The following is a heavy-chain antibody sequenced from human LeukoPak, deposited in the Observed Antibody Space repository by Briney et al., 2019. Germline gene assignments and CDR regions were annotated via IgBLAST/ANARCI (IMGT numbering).Heavy chain of an antibody. V-gene: IGHV4-59*01. CDR2: IFYSGST. CDR3: ARVYYSSSYDYWYFDL. D-gene: IGHD6-13*01. J-gene: IGHJ2*01. Sequence: PSETLSLTCTVSGGSIRIYYWCWIRPPPGKGREWGGYIFYSGSTNYNTSLKSRVTISVDTSKTQFSLKLSSVTAADTAVYYCARVYYSSSYDYWYFDLWGRGTLVTVSS. CDR1: GGSIRIYY.